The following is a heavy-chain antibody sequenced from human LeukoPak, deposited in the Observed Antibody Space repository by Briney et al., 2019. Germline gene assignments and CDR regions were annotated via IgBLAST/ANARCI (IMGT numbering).Heavy chain of an antibody. J-gene: IGHJ4*02. CDR3: AKDQDYDGFRFDY. CDR2: ISGSGTNT. D-gene: IGHD3-22*01. CDR1: GFTFSSYA. Sequence: PGGSLRLSCAASGFTFSSYAMSWVRQAPGKGLEWVSGISGSGTNTYYADSVKGRFTISRDNSKNTLYLLMNSLRAEDTAIYYCAKDQDYDGFRFDYWGQGSLVTVSS. V-gene: IGHV3-23*01.